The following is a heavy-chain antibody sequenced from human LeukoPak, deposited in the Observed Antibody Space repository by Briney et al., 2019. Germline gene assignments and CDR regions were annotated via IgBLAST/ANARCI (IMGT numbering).Heavy chain of an antibody. CDR3: ARGGDGYAWVDY. V-gene: IGHV4-59*01. CDR2: TYYSGST. CDR1: GGSISSYY. J-gene: IGHJ4*02. D-gene: IGHD5-24*01. Sequence: SETLSLTCTVSGGSISSYYWSWIRQPPGKGLEWIGYTYYSGSTNYNPSLKSRVTISVDTSKNQFSLKLSSVTAADTAVYYCARGGDGYAWVDYWGQGTLVTVSS.